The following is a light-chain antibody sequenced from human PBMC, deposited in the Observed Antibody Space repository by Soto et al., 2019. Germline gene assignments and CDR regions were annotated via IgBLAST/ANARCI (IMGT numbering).Light chain of an antibody. CDR3: QQRHNLPHT. CDR1: QDVRKY. V-gene: IGKV1-33*01. Sequence: DIQITQSPSSLSSSVGDRVTITCHASQDVRKYLSWYQQKARKAPKLLIYDASNLETGVPSRFSGSGSGTDFTFTISSLQPEDIATYYCQQRHNLPHTFGPGTKVDIK. J-gene: IGKJ3*01. CDR2: DAS.